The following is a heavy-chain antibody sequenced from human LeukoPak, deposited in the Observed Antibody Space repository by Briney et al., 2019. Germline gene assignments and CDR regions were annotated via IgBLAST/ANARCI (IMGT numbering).Heavy chain of an antibody. J-gene: IGHJ4*02. CDR2: ISSSSSTI. V-gene: IGHV3-48*01. Sequence: PPGGSLRLSCAASGFTFSNYNMNWVRQAPGKGLEWVSHISSSSSTIYYADSVKGRFTISRDNAKNSLYLQMNSLRAEDTAVYYCARDRGGADDFWSGYYTGYFDYWGQGTLVTVSS. CDR3: ARDRGGADDFWSGYYTGYFDY. CDR1: GFTFSNYN. D-gene: IGHD3-3*01.